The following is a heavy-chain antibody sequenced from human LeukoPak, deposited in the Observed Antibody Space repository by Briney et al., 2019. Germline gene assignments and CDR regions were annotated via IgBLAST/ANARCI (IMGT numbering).Heavy chain of an antibody. D-gene: IGHD3-10*01. CDR3: ARDREVRGVTHYYYYGMDV. Sequence: SVKVSCKASGGTFSSYAISWVRQAPGQGLEWMGVIIPIFGTANYAQKFQGRVTITADESTSTAYMELSSLRSEDTAVYYCARDREVRGVTHYYYYGMDVWGQGTTVTVSS. J-gene: IGHJ6*02. V-gene: IGHV1-69*13. CDR1: GGTFSSYA. CDR2: IIPIFGTA.